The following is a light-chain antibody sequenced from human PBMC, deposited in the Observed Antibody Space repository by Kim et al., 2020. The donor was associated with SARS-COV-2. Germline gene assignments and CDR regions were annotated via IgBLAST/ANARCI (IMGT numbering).Light chain of an antibody. J-gene: IGLJ3*02. V-gene: IGLV10-54*01. CDR1: SNNVGNQG. Sequence: QTDTLACTGNSNNVGNQGAVWRQQHQGHPPKLLSYRNNNRPSGISERLSASRSGNTASLTITGLQPEDEADYYCSAWDSSLSAWVFGGGTKLTVL. CDR2: RNN. CDR3: SAWDSSLSAWV.